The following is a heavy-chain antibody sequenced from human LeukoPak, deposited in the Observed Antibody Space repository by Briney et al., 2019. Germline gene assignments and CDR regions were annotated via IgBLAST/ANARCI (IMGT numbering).Heavy chain of an antibody. D-gene: IGHD6-19*01. Sequence: SQTLSLTCAVSGGSISSGGYSWSWIRQPPGKGLEWIGYIYHSGSTYYNPSLKSRVTISVDRSKNQFSLKLSSVTAADTAVYYCARGYGSGLDYWGQGTLVTVSS. V-gene: IGHV4-30-2*01. J-gene: IGHJ4*02. CDR2: IYHSGST. CDR3: ARGYGSGLDY. CDR1: GGSISSGGYS.